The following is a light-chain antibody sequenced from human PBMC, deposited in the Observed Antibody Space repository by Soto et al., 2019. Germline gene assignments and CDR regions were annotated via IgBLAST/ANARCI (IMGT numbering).Light chain of an antibody. V-gene: IGKV3-15*01. CDR1: QSVSSN. CDR2: GAS. J-gene: IGKJ4*01. Sequence: EIVMTQSPVTLSVSPGERATLSCRASQSVSSNLAWYQQKPGQAPRLLIYGASTRATGIPARFSGSGSGTECTLTISSLQSEDFAVYYCQQYNNWPLTFGGGTKVEIK. CDR3: QQYNNWPLT.